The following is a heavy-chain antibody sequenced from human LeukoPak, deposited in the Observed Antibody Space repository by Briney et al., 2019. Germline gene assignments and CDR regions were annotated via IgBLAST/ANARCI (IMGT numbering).Heavy chain of an antibody. J-gene: IGHJ4*02. D-gene: IGHD6-19*01. CDR1: GGSISSSY. Sequence: SETLSLTCTVSGGSISSSYWSWIRQPPGKGLEWIGYIYYGGSTNYNPSLKSRVTISVDTSKNQFSLKLSSVTAADTAVYYCARKGSSGWYFDFWGQGTLVTVSS. CDR3: ARKGSSGWYFDF. CDR2: IYYGGST. V-gene: IGHV4-59*01.